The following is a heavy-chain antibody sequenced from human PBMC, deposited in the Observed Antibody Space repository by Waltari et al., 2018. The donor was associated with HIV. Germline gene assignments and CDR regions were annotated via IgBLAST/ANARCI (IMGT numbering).Heavy chain of an antibody. V-gene: IGHV1-69*09. CDR1: GGPFSSCG. CDR2: SKAIIGKA. Sequence: QVQLVRSGAAVKKPGSSVMVPCKASGGPFSSCGVTWVRQARGRGLEWVGRSKAIIGKANQSEKSKGRVTIKADIITSTGYTEFSGPTSVDSVVYYCASQHHQYYGGYQLNYYYGLDVWGQGTSVTVSS. D-gene: IGHD4-17*01. J-gene: IGHJ6*02. CDR3: ASQHHQYYGGYQLNYYYGLDV.